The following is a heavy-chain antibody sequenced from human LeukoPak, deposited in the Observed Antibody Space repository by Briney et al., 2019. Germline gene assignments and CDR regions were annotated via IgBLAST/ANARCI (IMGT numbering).Heavy chain of an antibody. Sequence: AGTSLRLSCAASGFTFSSYSMHWVRQAPGKGLEWVAVISYDGSNRYYADSVKGRFTISRDNSKNTLYLQMNSLRAEDTAVYYCAKDSPQGIAVAGTFDYWGQGTLVTVSS. V-gene: IGHV3-30*07. CDR1: GFTFSSYS. J-gene: IGHJ4*02. CDR3: AKDSPQGIAVAGTFDY. D-gene: IGHD6-19*01. CDR2: ISYDGSNR.